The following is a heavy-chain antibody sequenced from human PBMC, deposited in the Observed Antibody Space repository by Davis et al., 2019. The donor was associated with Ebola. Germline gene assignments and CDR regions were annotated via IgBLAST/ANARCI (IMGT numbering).Heavy chain of an antibody. CDR3: AKDRAGRDGYWEFDY. D-gene: IGHD5-24*01. Sequence: GESLKISCAASGFTFSSYGMHWVRQAPGKGLEWVAFIRYDGSNKYYADSVKGRFTISKDNSKNTLYLQMNSLRAEDTAVYYCAKDRAGRDGYWEFDYWGQGTLVTVSS. V-gene: IGHV3-30*02. CDR2: IRYDGSNK. J-gene: IGHJ4*02. CDR1: GFTFSSYG.